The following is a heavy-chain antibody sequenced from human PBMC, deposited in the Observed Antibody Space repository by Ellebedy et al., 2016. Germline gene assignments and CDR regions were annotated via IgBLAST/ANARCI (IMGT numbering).Heavy chain of an antibody. CDR1: GFSFSDYS. D-gene: IGHD1-26*01. Sequence: GESLKISCAASGFSFSDYSVNWVRQVPGKGLEWVSYISGGSSIIFYADSVKGRFTISRDNAKNSFYLQMNNLRDEDTAVYYCARNSGLDYWGQGTLVTVSS. CDR3: ARNSGLDY. J-gene: IGHJ4*02. V-gene: IGHV3-48*02. CDR2: ISGGSSII.